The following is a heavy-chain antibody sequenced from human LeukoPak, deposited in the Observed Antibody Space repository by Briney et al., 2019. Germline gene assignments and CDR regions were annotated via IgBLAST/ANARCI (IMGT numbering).Heavy chain of an antibody. CDR1: GLTFSSYA. J-gene: IGHJ6*03. Sequence: GGSLRLSCAASGLTFSSYAMSWVRQAPGKGLEWVSGISGSGGSTYYADSVKGRFTISRDNSKNTLYLQMNSLRAEDTAVYYCAKIPGDYDFWSGYGYYYMDVWGKGTTVTVSS. V-gene: IGHV3-23*01. CDR3: AKIPGDYDFWSGYGYYYMDV. D-gene: IGHD3-3*01. CDR2: ISGSGGST.